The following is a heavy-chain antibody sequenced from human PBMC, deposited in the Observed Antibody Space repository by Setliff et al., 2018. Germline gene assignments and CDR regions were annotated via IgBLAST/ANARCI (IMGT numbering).Heavy chain of an antibody. CDR1: GGSISSSSHY. Sequence: NPSETLSLTCTVSGGSISSSSHYWGWIRQPPGKGLEWIGSIYYTGSTYYNPSLKSRVTMSVDTSKRQFSLKLGSATAADTAVYYCARDMGRPYYFESWGLGTLVTVSS. CDR3: ARDMGRPYYFES. D-gene: IGHD1-1*01. J-gene: IGHJ4*02. CDR2: IYYTGST. V-gene: IGHV4-39*07.